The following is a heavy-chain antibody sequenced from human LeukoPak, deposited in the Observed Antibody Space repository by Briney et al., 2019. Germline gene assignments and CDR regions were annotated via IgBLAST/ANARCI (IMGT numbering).Heavy chain of an antibody. CDR1: GGSISSYY. Sequence: PSETLSLTCTVSGGSISSYYWSWIRQPPGKGLEWIGYIYYSGSTNYNPSLKSRVTISVDTSKNQFSLKLSSVTAADTAVYYCARTEGATVFNWFDPWGQGTLVTVSS. CDR2: IYYSGST. D-gene: IGHD1-26*01. J-gene: IGHJ5*02. CDR3: ARTEGATVFNWFDP. V-gene: IGHV4-59*01.